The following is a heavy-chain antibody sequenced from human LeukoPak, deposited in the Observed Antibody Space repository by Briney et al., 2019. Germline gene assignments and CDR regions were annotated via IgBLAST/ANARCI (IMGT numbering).Heavy chain of an antibody. J-gene: IGHJ4*02. CDR1: GFTFRSYA. D-gene: IGHD7-27*01. V-gene: IGHV3-30*04. CDR2: ISYDGSNK. Sequence: PGGSLRLSCAASGFTFRSYAMHWVRQAPGKGLEWVAVISYDGSNKYYADSVKGRFTISRDNSKNTLYLQMNSLRAEDTAVYYCARVGIGGLTGYFDYWGQGTLVTVSS. CDR3: ARVGIGGLTGYFDY.